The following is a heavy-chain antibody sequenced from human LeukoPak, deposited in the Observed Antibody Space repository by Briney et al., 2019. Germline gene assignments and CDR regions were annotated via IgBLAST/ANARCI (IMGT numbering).Heavy chain of an antibody. CDR1: GDSVSGYY. V-gene: IGHV4-59*08. D-gene: IGHD3-10*01. CDR3: ARLGPFHFSSGSYWRLDY. Sequence: PSETLSLTCTVSGDSVSGYYWAWIRQPPGKGLEWIGYIYYSGSTNYSPSLKSRLTMSVDTSKNQFSLKLSSVTAADTAVHYCARLGPFHFSSGSYWRLDYWGQGTLVTVSS. J-gene: IGHJ4*02. CDR2: IYYSGST.